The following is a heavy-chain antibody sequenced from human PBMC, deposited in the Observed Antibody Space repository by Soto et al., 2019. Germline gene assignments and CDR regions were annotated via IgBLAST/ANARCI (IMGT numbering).Heavy chain of an antibody. Sequence: ASVKVSCKASGYTFTSYGISWVRQAPGQGPEWMGWISAYNGNTNYAQKLQGRVTMTTDTSTSTAYMELRSLRSDDTAVYYCARVVQLWLIPGGDPWGQGTLVTVSS. D-gene: IGHD5-18*01. CDR3: ARVVQLWLIPGGDP. J-gene: IGHJ5*02. CDR2: ISAYNGNT. V-gene: IGHV1-18*04. CDR1: GYTFTSYG.